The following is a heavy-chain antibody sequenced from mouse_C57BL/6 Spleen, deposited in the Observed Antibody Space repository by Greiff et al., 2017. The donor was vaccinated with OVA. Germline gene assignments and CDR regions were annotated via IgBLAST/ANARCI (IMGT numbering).Heavy chain of an antibody. J-gene: IGHJ2*01. D-gene: IGHD2-3*01. Sequence: EVQLQESGPVLVKPGASVKMSCKASGYTFTDYYMNWVKQSHGKSLEWIGVINPYNGGTSYNQKFKGKATLTVDKSSSTAYMELNSLTSEDSAVYYCAREGGVYDGYSGYWGQGTTLTVSS. V-gene: IGHV1-19*01. CDR1: GYTFTDYY. CDR2: INPYNGGT. CDR3: AREGGVYDGYSGY.